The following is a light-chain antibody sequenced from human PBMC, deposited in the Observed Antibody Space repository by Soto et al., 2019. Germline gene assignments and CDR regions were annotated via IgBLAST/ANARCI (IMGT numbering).Light chain of an antibody. Sequence: EIVVTQTPLSSPVTRGQPASISCRSSQSLVHSNGRTYWSWFKQRPGQPHRLLIHEVSNRLAGVPGRISGSGAGTDFTLRISRVEAEDVGVYYCMQATDFPWTFGQGTKLEI. CDR3: MQATDFPWT. V-gene: IGKV2-24*01. CDR2: EVS. CDR1: QSLVHSNGRTY. J-gene: IGKJ1*01.